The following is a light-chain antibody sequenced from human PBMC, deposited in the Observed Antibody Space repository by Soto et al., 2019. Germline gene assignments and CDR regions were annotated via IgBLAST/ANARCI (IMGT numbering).Light chain of an antibody. Sequence: EIVMTQPPATLSVSPGERATLSCRASESVGSKVAWYQQKPGQAPRVLIYGASIRATGIPARFSGSESGTAFTLTISSLQSEDFALYYCQHHDNWPLITFGQGTRLEI. V-gene: IGKV3-15*01. J-gene: IGKJ5*01. CDR1: ESVGSK. CDR3: QHHDNWPLIT. CDR2: GAS.